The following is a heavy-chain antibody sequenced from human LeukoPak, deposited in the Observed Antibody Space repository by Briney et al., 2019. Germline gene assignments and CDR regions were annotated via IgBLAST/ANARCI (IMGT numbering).Heavy chain of an antibody. CDR3: ARDLRRAAGDLAYFQH. CDR2: IIPIFGTA. J-gene: IGHJ1*01. D-gene: IGHD6-13*01. Sequence: SVKVSCKASGGTFSCYAISWVRQAPGQGLGWMGRIIPIFGTANYAQKFQGRVTITTDESTSTAYMELSSLRSEDTAVYYCARDLRRAAGDLAYFQHWGQGTLVTVSS. CDR1: GGTFSCYA. V-gene: IGHV1-69*05.